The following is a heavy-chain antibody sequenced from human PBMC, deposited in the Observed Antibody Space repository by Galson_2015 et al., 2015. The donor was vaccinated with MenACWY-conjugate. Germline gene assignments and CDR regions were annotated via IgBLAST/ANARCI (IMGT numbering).Heavy chain of an antibody. Sequence: SLRLSCAASGFTFSSYSMNWVRQAPGKGLEWVSSISSSSSYIYYADSVKGRFTISRDNAKNSLYLQMKSLRAEDTAVYYCARDSYSDSSGTGKDDAFDIWGQGTMVTVSS. D-gene: IGHD3-22*01. J-gene: IGHJ3*02. CDR1: GFTFSSYS. CDR3: ARDSYSDSSGTGKDDAFDI. CDR2: ISSSSSYI. V-gene: IGHV3-21*01.